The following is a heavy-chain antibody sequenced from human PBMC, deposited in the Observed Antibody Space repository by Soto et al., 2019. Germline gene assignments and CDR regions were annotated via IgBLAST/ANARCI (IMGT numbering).Heavy chain of an antibody. CDR1: GGSISNSRYY. CDR2: IYNTGNT. CDR3: ARDYYDSSDYTTNWFDP. V-gene: IGHV4-39*01. J-gene: IGHJ5*02. D-gene: IGHD3-22*01. Sequence: SETLSLTCTVSGGSISNSRYYWAWIRQPPGKELEWIGSIYNTGNTYYNPSLRNQSTKSEETSKNKYSLNLTSLTAADTAVYYCARDYYDSSDYTTNWFDPWGQGTLVTVSS.